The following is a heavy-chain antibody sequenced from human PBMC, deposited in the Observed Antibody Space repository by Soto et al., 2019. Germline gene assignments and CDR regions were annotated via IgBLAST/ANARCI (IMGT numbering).Heavy chain of an antibody. J-gene: IGHJ6*02. Sequence: QVQLVQSGAEVKKPGASVKVSCKASGYTFTSYDINWVRQATGQGLEWMGWMNPNSGNTGYAQKFQGRVTMTRNTSISTAYMELSSLRSEDTAVYCCATREKWLRFSYYYYGMDVWGQGTTVTVSS. V-gene: IGHV1-8*01. CDR3: ATREKWLRFSYYYYGMDV. CDR2: MNPNSGNT. D-gene: IGHD5-12*01. CDR1: GYTFTSYD.